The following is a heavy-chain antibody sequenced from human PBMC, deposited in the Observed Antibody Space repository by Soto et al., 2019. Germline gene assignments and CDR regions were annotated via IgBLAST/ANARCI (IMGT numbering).Heavy chain of an antibody. CDR3: SHTLYSMSDDAFDI. V-gene: IGHV2-5*02. J-gene: IGHJ3*02. CDR2: IYWDDEK. CDR1: VFSLTNSGVG. D-gene: IGHD2-15*01. Sequence: QITLKESGPTLVKPTQTLTLTCTFSVFSLTNSGVGVGLIRQPPGKALEWLAPIYWDDEKRYSPSLQSRLTITKDTSKNQVDLTVTNMNAADTDPYYYSHTLYSMSDDAFDIWGPGTMVYVSS.